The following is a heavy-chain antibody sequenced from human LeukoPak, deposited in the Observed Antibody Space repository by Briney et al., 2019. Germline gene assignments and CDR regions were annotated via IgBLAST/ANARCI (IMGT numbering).Heavy chain of an antibody. D-gene: IGHD1-26*01. CDR1: GITFSNYN. V-gene: IGHV3-21*01. CDR3: ARDPYSGNYGNYYYYYMDV. Sequence: GGSLRLSCAAPGITFSNYNMNWVRQAPGKGLEWISSITSSSSYTFYADSVKGRFTISRDNAKNSLYLQMNSLGPEDTAVYYCARDPYSGNYGNYYYYYMDVWGKGTTVTISS. J-gene: IGHJ6*03. CDR2: ITSSSSYT.